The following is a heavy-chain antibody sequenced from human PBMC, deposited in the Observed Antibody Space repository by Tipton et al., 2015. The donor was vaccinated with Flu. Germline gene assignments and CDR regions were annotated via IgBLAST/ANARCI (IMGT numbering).Heavy chain of an antibody. D-gene: IGHD6-19*01. CDR1: GGSISSSSYY. J-gene: IGHJ3*02. V-gene: IGHV4-39*07. CDR3: ARGPKQWLEYDAFDS. Sequence: TLSLTCTVSGGSISSSSYYWGWIRQPPGKGLEWIGSIYYSGSTYYNPSLKSRVTISVDTSKNQFSLKLSSVTAADTAVYYCARGPKQWLEYDAFDSWGQGTMVTVSS. CDR2: IYYSGST.